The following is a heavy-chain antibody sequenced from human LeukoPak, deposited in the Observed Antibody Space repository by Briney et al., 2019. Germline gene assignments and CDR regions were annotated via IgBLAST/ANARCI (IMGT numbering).Heavy chain of an antibody. CDR3: ARVLRYCSGGNCYSGGLGYMDV. D-gene: IGHD2-15*01. Sequence: GGSLRLSCAASGFTFDDYAMHWVRQAPGKGLEWVSGISWNSGSIGYADSVKGRFTISRDNAKNSLYLQMNSLRAEDTALYYCARVLRYCSGGNCYSGGLGYMDVWGKGTTVTISS. CDR1: GFTFDDYA. J-gene: IGHJ6*03. CDR2: ISWNSGSI. V-gene: IGHV3-9*01.